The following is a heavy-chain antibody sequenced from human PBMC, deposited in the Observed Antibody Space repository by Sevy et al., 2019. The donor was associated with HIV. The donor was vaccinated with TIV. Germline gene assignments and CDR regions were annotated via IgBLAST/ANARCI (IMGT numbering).Heavy chain of an antibody. CDR3: ARGRVGDSNNWYGAFDV. D-gene: IGHD6-13*01. J-gene: IGHJ3*01. CDR1: GDSISSGGYS. V-gene: IGHV4-30-2*01. CDR2: IFQTGAT. Sequence: SETLSLTCAVSGDSISSGGYSWNWIRQAPGKGLEWIGYIFQTGATYYIPSLQSRVTISVDMSKNQFSLNLRSVTVADSAVYFCARGRVGDSNNWYGAFDVWGQGTTVTVSS.